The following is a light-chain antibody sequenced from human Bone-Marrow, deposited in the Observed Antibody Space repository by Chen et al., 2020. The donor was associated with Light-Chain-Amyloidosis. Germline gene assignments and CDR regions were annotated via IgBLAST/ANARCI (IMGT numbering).Light chain of an antibody. J-gene: IGLJ2*01. V-gene: IGLV3-25*03. CDR3: QSADSSGAYEVI. CDR2: RDT. CDR1: DLPTKS. Sequence: SYELTQPPSVSVSPGQTARITCSGDDLPTKSAYWYQPKPGQAPVLVIHRDTERPSGISELFAGSSSGTTATLTISGVQAEDEADYHCQSADSSGAYEVIFGGGTKLTVL.